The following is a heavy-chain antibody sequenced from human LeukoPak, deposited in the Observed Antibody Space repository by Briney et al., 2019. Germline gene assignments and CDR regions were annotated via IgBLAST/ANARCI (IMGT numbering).Heavy chain of an antibody. CDR2: ISGSGGST. CDR1: GLTFSSYA. V-gene: IGHV3-23*01. CDR3: AKDGFYFDSSGYFDG. Sequence: PGGSLRLSCAASGLTFSSYAMSWVRQAPGKGLEWVSAISGSGGSTYYADSVKGRFTISRDNSKNTLYLQMTSLRAEDTAVYYCAKDGFYFDSSGYFDGWGQGTLVTVSS. J-gene: IGHJ4*02. D-gene: IGHD3-22*01.